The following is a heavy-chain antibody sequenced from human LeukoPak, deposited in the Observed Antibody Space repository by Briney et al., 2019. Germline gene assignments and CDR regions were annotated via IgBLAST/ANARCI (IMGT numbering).Heavy chain of an antibody. J-gene: IGHJ3*02. CDR3: ARVAVAHDAFDI. CDR1: GYTFTSYG. V-gene: IGHV1-18*01. D-gene: IGHD6-19*01. Sequence: ASVKVSCKGSGYTFTSYGISWVRQAPGQGLEWMGWISAYNGNTNYAQKLQGRVIMTTDTSTSTAYMELRSLRSDDTAVYYCARVAVAHDAFDIWGQGTMVTVSS. CDR2: ISAYNGNT.